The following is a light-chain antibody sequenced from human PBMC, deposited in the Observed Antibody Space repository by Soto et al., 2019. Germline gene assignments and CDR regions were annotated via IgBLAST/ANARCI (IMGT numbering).Light chain of an antibody. J-gene: IGLJ1*01. V-gene: IGLV2-14*01. CDR2: EVS. CDR1: SSDVGVYNY. Sequence: QSVLTQPRSVSGSPGQSVTISCTVTSSDVGVYNYVSWYQQHPGKAPKLIIYEVSHRPSGVSNRFSGSKSGSTDSLTISGLQAEDEADYYCSSYISRSLYVFGTGTKV. CDR3: SSYISRSLYV.